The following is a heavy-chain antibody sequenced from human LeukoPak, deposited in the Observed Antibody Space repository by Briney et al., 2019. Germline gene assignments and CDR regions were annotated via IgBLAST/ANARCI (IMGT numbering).Heavy chain of an antibody. CDR2: ISYDGSNK. Sequence: HSGGSLRLSCAASGFTFSSYGMHWVRQAPGKGLEWVAVISYDGSNKYYADSVKGRFTISRDNSKNTLYLQMNSLRAEDTAVYYCAKTRPLDSSSWSHGDYWGQGTLVTVSS. V-gene: IGHV3-30*18. D-gene: IGHD6-13*01. CDR3: AKTRPLDSSSWSHGDY. CDR1: GFTFSSYG. J-gene: IGHJ4*02.